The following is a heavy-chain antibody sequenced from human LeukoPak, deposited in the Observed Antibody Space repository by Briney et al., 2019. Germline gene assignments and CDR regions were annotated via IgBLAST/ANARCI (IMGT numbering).Heavy chain of an antibody. J-gene: IGHJ4*02. V-gene: IGHV3-23*01. D-gene: IGHD3-3*01. Sequence: GGCLRLSCAASVFTLSSYAMSGVRQAPGKGLEWVSAISGSGGGTYYADSVEGRLTAYSDTSKNTLYIQINSLRTKDTAVYDCAKGRDNAFWRGYYYWGQGTLVTVSS. CDR2: ISGSGGGT. CDR1: VFTLSSYA. CDR3: AKGRDNAFWRGYYY.